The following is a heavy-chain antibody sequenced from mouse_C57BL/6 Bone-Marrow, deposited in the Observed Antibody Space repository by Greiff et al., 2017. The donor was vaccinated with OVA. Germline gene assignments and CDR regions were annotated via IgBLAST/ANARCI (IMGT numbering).Heavy chain of an antibody. CDR3: ARGYSNPAWCAY. CDR1: GYTFTSYG. D-gene: IGHD2-5*01. J-gene: IGHJ3*01. V-gene: IGHV1-81*01. CDR2: IYPRSGNT. Sequence: QVQLQQSGAELARPGASVKLSCKASGYTFTSYGISWVKQRTGQGLEWIGEIYPRSGNTYYNEQFKGKATLTADKSSSTAYMELRSLTSEDSAVYFCARGYSNPAWCAYWGQGTLVTVSA.